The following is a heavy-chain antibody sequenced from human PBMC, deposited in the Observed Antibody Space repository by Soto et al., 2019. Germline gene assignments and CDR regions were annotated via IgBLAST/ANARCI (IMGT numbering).Heavy chain of an antibody. CDR1: GFTFSSYG. D-gene: IGHD3-22*01. CDR2: ISYDGSNK. Sequence: QVQLVESGGGVVQPGRSLRLSCAASGFTFSSYGMHWVRQAPGKGLEWVAVISYDGSNKYYADSVKGRFTISSDNSKNTLYLQMNSLRAEDTAVYYCAKDSGSGYYWYFDLWGRGTLVTVSS. V-gene: IGHV3-30*18. J-gene: IGHJ2*01. CDR3: AKDSGSGYYWYFDL.